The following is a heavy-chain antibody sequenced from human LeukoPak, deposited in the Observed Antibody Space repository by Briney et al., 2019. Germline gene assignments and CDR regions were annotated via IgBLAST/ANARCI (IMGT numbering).Heavy chain of an antibody. CDR2: ISYDGSNP. D-gene: IGHD6-19*01. CDR3: ARDPSTGWTGDY. V-gene: IGHV3-30*04. J-gene: IGHJ4*02. CDR1: GFIFTTYA. Sequence: GGSLRLSCAASGFIFTTYAMHWVRQAPGKGLEWVAVISYDGSNPYYADSVKGRFTISRDNSKDTLYLQMNSLRAEDTAVYYCARDPSTGWTGDYWGQGTLVTVSS.